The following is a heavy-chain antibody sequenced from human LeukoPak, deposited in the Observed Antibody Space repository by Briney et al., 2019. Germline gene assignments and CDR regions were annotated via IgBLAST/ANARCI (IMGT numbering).Heavy chain of an antibody. CDR1: GYTFTSYG. V-gene: IGHV1-18*01. Sequence: GASVKVSCKASGYTFTSYGISWVRQAPGQGLERMGWISAYNGNTNYAQKLQGRVTMTTDTSTSTAYMELRSLRSDDPAVYYCARVEKRSYSSGGQAGYYYYNMDVWGEGTTVTISS. J-gene: IGHJ6*03. CDR3: ARVEKRSYSSGGQAGYYYYNMDV. D-gene: IGHD6-19*01. CDR2: ISAYNGNT.